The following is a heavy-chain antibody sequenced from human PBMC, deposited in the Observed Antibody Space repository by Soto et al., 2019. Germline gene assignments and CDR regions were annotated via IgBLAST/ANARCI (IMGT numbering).Heavy chain of an antibody. D-gene: IGHD6-13*01. CDR3: ARRGGSSWYNTPYGMDV. J-gene: IGHJ6*02. Sequence: PGESLKISCKGSGYSFTSYWIGWVRQMPGRGLEWMGIIYPGDSDTRYSPSFQGQVTISADKSISTAYLQWSSLKASDTAMYYCARRGGSSWYNTPYGMDVWGQGTTVTVSS. CDR1: GYSFTSYW. CDR2: IYPGDSDT. V-gene: IGHV5-51*01.